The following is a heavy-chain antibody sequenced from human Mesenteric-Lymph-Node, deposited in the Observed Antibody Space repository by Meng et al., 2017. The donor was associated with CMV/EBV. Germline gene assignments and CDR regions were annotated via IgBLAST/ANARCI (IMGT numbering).Heavy chain of an antibody. Sequence: GESLKISCAASGFTFSSYSMNWVRQAPGKGLEWVSSISSSSSYIYYADSVKGRFTISRDNAKNSLYLQMNSLRAEDTAVYYCARYRHYGMDVWGQGTTVTVSS. CDR1: GFTFSSYS. V-gene: IGHV3-21*01. CDR3: ARYRHYGMDV. CDR2: ISSSSSYI. J-gene: IGHJ6*02. D-gene: IGHD1-26*01.